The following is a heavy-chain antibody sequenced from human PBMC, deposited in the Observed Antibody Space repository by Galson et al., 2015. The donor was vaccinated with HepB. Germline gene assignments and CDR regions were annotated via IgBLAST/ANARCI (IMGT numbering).Heavy chain of an antibody. CDR2: IYWDDDK. V-gene: IGHV2-5*02. CDR3: AHRRSDCTSAGCYED. D-gene: IGHD2-2*01. J-gene: IGHJ4*02. CDR1: GFSLSTRGVG. Sequence: PALVKPTQTLTLTCTFSGFSLSTRGVGVGWIRQPPGKALEWLALIYWDDDKYYSPSLKSRLTISKDTSKNQVVLTMRNMDPVDTATYYCAHRRSDCTSAGCYEDWGQGTLVTVSS.